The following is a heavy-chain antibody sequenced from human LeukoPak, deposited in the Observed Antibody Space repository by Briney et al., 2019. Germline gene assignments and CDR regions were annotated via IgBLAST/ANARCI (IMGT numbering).Heavy chain of an antibody. V-gene: IGHV4-4*07. CDR3: VRENRYQFYYMDV. CDR1: GDSISNYF. CDR2: FYPSGST. D-gene: IGHD3-9*01. Sequence: SETLSLTCTVSGDSISNYFWNWIRQPAGKGLQWIGRFYPSGSTNYNSSLKRRLTISVDTSKNQFSLRLTSVTAADTVVYYCVRENRYQFYYMDVWGKGTTVTVSS. J-gene: IGHJ6*03.